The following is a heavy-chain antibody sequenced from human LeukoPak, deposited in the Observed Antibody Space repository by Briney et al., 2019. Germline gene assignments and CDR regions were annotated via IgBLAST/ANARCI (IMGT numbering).Heavy chain of an antibody. V-gene: IGHV3-48*04. D-gene: IGHD4-17*01. J-gene: IGHJ6*03. CDR1: GFSFSTC. CDR2: ISSSSSTI. CDR3: ARGATVWARMDV. Sequence: GGSLRLSCAASGFSFSTCMNWVRQAPGKGLEWVSYISSSSSTIYYADSVKGRFTMSRDNAKNSLSLQMNSLRAEDTAVYYCARGATVWARMDVWGKGTTVTVSS.